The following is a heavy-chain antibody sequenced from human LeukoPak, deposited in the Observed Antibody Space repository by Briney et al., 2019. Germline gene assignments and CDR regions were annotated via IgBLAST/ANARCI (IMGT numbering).Heavy chain of an antibody. D-gene: IGHD3-10*01. CDR1: GFTFSSYS. CDR3: ASLTMVRGVRRYY. V-gene: IGHV3-21*01. Sequence: GGSLRLSCAASGFTFSSYSMTWVRQAPGKGLEWVSSISSSSSYIYYADSVKGRFTISRDNAKNSLYLQMNSLRAEDTAVYYCASLTMVRGVRRYYWGQGTLVTVSS. J-gene: IGHJ4*02. CDR2: ISSSSSYI.